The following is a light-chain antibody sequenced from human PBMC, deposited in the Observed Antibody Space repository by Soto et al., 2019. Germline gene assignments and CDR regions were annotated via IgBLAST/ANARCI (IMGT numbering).Light chain of an antibody. CDR2: IAS. V-gene: IGKV1-9*01. Sequence: SQGIRNYLSRYQQKXGKALKLLTSIASXLKSAVPSRFSGTYSGSELTLTITSPQTEDFTTYYCQLVNRYPITFGQGTRLEIK. CDR1: QGIRNY. CDR3: QLVNRYPIT. J-gene: IGKJ5*01.